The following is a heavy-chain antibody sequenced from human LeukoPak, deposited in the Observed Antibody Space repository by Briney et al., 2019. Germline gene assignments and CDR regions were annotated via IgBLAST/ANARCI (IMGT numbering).Heavy chain of an antibody. D-gene: IGHD5-24*01. CDR1: GFPFSSYW. CDR2: IKQDSSKK. V-gene: IGHV3-7*04. J-gene: IGHJ4*02. Sequence: GGSLRLSCVASGFPFSSYWMTWVRQAPGKGLEWVANIKQDSSKKSYVDSVKGRFTISRDNAKNSLYLQMNSLRAEDTAIYYCTRVGYIDEGIDYWGQGTLVTVSS. CDR3: TRVGYIDEGIDY.